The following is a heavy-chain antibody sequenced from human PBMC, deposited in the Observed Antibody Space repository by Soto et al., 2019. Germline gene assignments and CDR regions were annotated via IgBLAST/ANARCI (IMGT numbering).Heavy chain of an antibody. CDR1: GGSISRYY. CDR2: IYYSGST. J-gene: IGHJ3*02. V-gene: IGHV4-59*12. Sequence: SETLSLTRTVSGGSISRYYWRWVRPPPGKGLEWIGYIYYSGSTNYNPSLKSRVTISVDTSKNQFSLKLSSVTAADTAVYYCASTQYGGNSSGAFDIWGQGTMVTVSS. D-gene: IGHD2-21*02. CDR3: ASTQYGGNSSGAFDI.